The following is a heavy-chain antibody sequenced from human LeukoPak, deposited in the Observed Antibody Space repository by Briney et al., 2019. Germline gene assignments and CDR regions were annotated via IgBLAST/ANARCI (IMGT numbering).Heavy chain of an antibody. D-gene: IGHD5-24*01. CDR3: ASTVGWLQYGMDV. V-gene: IGHV4-59*01. Sequence: SETLSLTCAVSGGSISSYYWSWIRQPPGEELEWIGYIYYSGSTNYNPSLKSRVTISVDTSKNQFSLKLSSVTAADTAVYYCASTVGWLQYGMDVWGQGTTVTVSS. CDR1: GGSISSYY. CDR2: IYYSGST. J-gene: IGHJ6*02.